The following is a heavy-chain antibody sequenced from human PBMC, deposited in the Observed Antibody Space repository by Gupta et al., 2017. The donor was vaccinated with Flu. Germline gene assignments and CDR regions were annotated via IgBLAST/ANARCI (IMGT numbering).Heavy chain of an antibody. V-gene: IGHV4-31*02. D-gene: IGHD2-15*01. CDR2: IYYSGST. CDR3: AGRATRYYYYGMDV. Sequence: GGYYWSWIRQHPGKGLEWIGYIYYSGSTYYNPSLKSRVTISVDTAKNQFSLKLSSVTAADTAVYYCAGRATRYYYYGMDVWGQGTTVTVSS. J-gene: IGHJ6*02. CDR1: GGYY.